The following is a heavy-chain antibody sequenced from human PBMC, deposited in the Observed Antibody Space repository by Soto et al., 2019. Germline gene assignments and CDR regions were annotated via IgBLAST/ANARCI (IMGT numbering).Heavy chain of an antibody. CDR1: GFTFRSYD. V-gene: IGHV3-23*01. CDR2: IRSSGGST. Sequence: EVQVLESGGGLVQPGGSLRLSCAASGFTFRSYDMSWVRQAPGKGLEWVSGIRSSGGSTYYEDSVKGRFTISRDNSKNTLYLQMNSLRAEDTAIYYCAKDGQGRYWFFDLWGRGTLVTVSS. J-gene: IGHJ2*01. CDR3: AKDGQGRYWFFDL. D-gene: IGHD1-26*01.